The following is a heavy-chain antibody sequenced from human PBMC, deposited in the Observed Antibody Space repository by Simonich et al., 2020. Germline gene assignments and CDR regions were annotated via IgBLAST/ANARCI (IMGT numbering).Heavy chain of an antibody. V-gene: IGHV4-34*01. D-gene: IGHD7-27*01. J-gene: IGHJ4*02. CDR3: ARHGNWGYFDY. CDR2: INHSGST. Sequence: QVQLQQWGAGLLKPSETLSLTCAVYGGSFSGYYWSWIRQPPGKGLEWIWEINHSGSTNYNPSLKSRVTISVDTSKNQFSLKLSSVTAADTAVYYCARHGNWGYFDYWGQGTLVTVSS. CDR1: GGSFSGYY.